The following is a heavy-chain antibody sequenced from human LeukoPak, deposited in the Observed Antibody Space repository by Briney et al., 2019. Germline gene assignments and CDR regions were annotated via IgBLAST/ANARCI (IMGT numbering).Heavy chain of an antibody. V-gene: IGHV3-48*04. CDR1: GVTLSSYS. CDR2: ISSSSSTI. D-gene: IGHD2-2*01. Sequence: PGGSLRLSCAASGVTLSSYSMNWARQAPGKGLEWVSYISSSSSTIYYADSVKGRFTISRDNAKNSLYLQMNSLRAEDTAVYYCAREKEGYCSRTSCYLDYYYYYMDVWGKGTTVTISS. CDR3: AREKEGYCSRTSCYLDYYYYYMDV. J-gene: IGHJ6*03.